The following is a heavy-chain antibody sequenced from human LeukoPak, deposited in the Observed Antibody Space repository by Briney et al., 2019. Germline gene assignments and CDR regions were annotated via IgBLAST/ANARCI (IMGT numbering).Heavy chain of an antibody. CDR3: ASPRDTVVVVAATSGYFDL. Sequence: SETLSLTCTVSGYSISNGYYWSWIRQPPVKGLEWIGSLYHSGGTFYNPSFKSRVTISVDTSKNQFSLKLTSVTAADTAVYYCASPRDTVVVVAATSGYFDLWGRGTLVTVSS. J-gene: IGHJ2*01. CDR2: LYHSGGT. CDR1: GYSISNGYY. D-gene: IGHD2-15*01. V-gene: IGHV4-38-2*02.